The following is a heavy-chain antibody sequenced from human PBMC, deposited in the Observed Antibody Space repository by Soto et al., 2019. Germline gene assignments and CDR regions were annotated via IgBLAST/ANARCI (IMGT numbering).Heavy chain of an antibody. D-gene: IGHD6-13*01. CDR2: ISSGSSTI. Sequence: PGGSLRLSCAASGFTFSSYSMNWVRQAPGKGLEWVSYISSGSSTIYYADSVKGRFTISRDNAKNSLYLQANSLRDEDTAVYYCARIAAAGSFDYWGQGTLVTVSS. CDR1: GFTFSSYS. V-gene: IGHV3-48*02. CDR3: ARIAAAGSFDY. J-gene: IGHJ4*02.